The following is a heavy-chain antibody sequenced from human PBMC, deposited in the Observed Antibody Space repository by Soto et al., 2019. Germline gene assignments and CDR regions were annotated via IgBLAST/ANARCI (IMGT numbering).Heavy chain of an antibody. CDR3: TTSTVTTGYYYYYYGMDV. D-gene: IGHD4-17*01. V-gene: IGHV3-15*07. J-gene: IGHJ6*02. CDR2: IKSKTDGGTT. CDR1: GFTFSNAW. Sequence: GGSLRLSCAASGFTFSNAWMNWVRQAPGKGLEWVGRIKSKTDGGTTDYAAPVKGRFTISRDDSKNTLYLQMNSLNTEETAVYYCTTSTVTTGYYYYYYGMDVWGQGTTVTVSS.